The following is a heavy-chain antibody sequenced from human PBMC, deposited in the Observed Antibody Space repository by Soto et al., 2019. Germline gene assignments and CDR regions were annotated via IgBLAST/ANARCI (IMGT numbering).Heavy chain of an antibody. V-gene: IGHV3-9*01. D-gene: IGHD6-13*01. CDR1: GFSFHDYT. Sequence: GGSLRLSCEGSGFSFHDYTMHWVRQVPGKGLEWVSGISWNSGSIGYADSVKGRFTISRDNAKNSLYLQMISLRAEDTALYYCAKDSSSWFDYWGQGTLVTVSS. CDR2: ISWNSGSI. CDR3: AKDSSSWFDY. J-gene: IGHJ4*02.